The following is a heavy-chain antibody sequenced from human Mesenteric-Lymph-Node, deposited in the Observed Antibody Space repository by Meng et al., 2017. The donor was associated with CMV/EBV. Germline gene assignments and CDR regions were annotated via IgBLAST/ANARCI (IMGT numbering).Heavy chain of an antibody. CDR3: ASYSGSGSYSDY. D-gene: IGHD3-10*01. J-gene: IGHJ4*02. Sequence: SSMAPACTFTSSYVHWVRQSPDRGLEWMRGFIPIFDTAHYAQQFQRRVAITANKSASTAYMVLSSLRSEDTAVYYCASYSGSGSYSDYWGQGTLVTVSS. V-gene: IGHV1-69*06. CDR1: ACTFTSSY. CDR2: FIPIFDTA.